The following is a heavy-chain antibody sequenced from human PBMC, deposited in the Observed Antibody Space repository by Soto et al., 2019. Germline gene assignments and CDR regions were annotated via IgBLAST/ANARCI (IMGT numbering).Heavy chain of an antibody. V-gene: IGHV4-59*01. CDR3: ARSDGRY. J-gene: IGHJ4*02. CDR2: IYYSGST. Sequence: QVQLQESGPGLVKPSETLSLTCTVSGGSISSYYWSWIRQPPGKGLEWLGYIYYSGSTNYNPSLKSRVTISVDTSKNQFSLKLSSVTAADTDVYYCARSDGRYWGQGTLVTVSS. CDR1: GGSISSYY.